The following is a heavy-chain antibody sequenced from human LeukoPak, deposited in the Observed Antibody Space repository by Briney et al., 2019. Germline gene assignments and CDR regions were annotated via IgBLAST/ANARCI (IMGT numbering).Heavy chain of an antibody. V-gene: IGHV1-46*01. CDR3: ARDRGDCGGDCYYFDY. D-gene: IGHD2-21*02. CDR2: INPSGGST. CDR1: GYTFTSYY. J-gene: IGHJ4*02. Sequence: ASVKVSCKASGYTFTSYYMHWVRQAPGQGLEWMGIINPSGGSTSYAQKFQGRVTMTRDTSTSTVYMELGSLRSEDTAVYYCARDRGDCGGDCYYFDYWGQGTLVTVSS.